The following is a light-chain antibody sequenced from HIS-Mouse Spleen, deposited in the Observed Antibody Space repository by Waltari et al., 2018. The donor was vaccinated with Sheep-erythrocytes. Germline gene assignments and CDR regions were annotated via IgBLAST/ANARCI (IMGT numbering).Light chain of an antibody. CDR2: DVS. V-gene: IGLV2-11*01. CDR1: SSDVGGYNS. CDR3: CSYAGSYNHV. Sequence: QSALTQPRSVSGSPGQSVTISCTGTSSDVGGYNSVSWYQQHPGKASKLMIYDVSKRPSGVPDRFSGSKSGNTASLTISGLQAEDEADYYCCSYAGSYNHVFATGTKVTVL. J-gene: IGLJ1*01.